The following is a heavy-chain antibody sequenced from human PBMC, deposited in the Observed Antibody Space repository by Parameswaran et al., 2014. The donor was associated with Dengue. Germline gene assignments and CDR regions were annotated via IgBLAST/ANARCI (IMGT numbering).Heavy chain of an antibody. D-gene: IGHD5-18*01. J-gene: IGHJ4*02. Sequence: AMPGVRQAPGKGLEWVAVISYDGSDKFYADSVKGRFTISRDNSKNTLYLQMNSLRVEDTAVYRCVRGYNSAHYFDSWGQGALVTVSS. CDR3: VRGYNSAHYFDS. V-gene: IGHV3-30-3*01. CDR1: A. CDR2: ISYDGSDK.